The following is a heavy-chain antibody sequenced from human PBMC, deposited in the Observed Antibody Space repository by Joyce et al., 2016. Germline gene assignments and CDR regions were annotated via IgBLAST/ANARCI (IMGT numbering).Heavy chain of an antibody. V-gene: IGHV4-39*02. CDR1: GASIDRSGYY. CDR2: IFYSGNH. CDR3: ARLGPEYCTSSSCHTDS. D-gene: IGHD2/OR15-2a*01. Sequence: QLLLRESGPGLLKPSDTLSLSCSVSGASIDRSGYYWGWFRQPPGKGLEWIGSIFYSGNHYQNPSLNIRCTISVDASSTHFPLTLKSVTAADTAVYYCARLGPEYCTSSSCHTDSWGQGTLVIVSS. J-gene: IGHJ4*02.